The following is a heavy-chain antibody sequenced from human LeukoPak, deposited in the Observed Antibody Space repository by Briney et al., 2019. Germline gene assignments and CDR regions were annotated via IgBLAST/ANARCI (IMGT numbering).Heavy chain of an antibody. J-gene: IGHJ3*02. Sequence: PSETLSLTCTVSGGSISSSSYYWGWIRQPPGKGLEWIGSIYYSGSTNYNPSLKSRVTISVDTSKNQFSLKLSSVTAADTAVYYCARVGSSWYGDAFDIWGQGTMVTVSS. D-gene: IGHD6-13*01. CDR1: GGSISSSSYY. V-gene: IGHV4-39*07. CDR2: IYYSGST. CDR3: ARVGSSWYGDAFDI.